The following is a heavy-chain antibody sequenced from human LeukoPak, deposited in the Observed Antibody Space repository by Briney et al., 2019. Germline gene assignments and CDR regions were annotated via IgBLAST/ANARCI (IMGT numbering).Heavy chain of an antibody. D-gene: IGHD4-17*01. Sequence: GGSLRLSCAASGFTFSSYGMPWVRPAPGKGLEWVAFIRYDGSNKYYADSVKGRFTISRDNSKNTLYLQMNSLRAEDTAVYYCAKRTTGKGTVTIDYWGQGTLVTVSS. V-gene: IGHV3-30*02. J-gene: IGHJ4*02. CDR3: AKRTTGKGTVTIDY. CDR2: IRYDGSNK. CDR1: GFTFSSYG.